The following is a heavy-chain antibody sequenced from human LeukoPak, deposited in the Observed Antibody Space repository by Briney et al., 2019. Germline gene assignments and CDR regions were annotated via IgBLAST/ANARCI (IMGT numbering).Heavy chain of an antibody. CDR2: INHSGSTT. J-gene: IGHJ4*02. Sequence: SETLSLTCAVYGGSFSGYYWSWIRQPPGKGLEWIGEINHSGSTTNYNPSLKNRVTISVDMYKNQFSLKLISVTAADAAVYYCARRRWGYGSGSYDYWGQGTLVTVSS. V-gene: IGHV4-34*01. CDR3: ARRRWGYGSGSYDY. CDR1: GGSFSGYY. D-gene: IGHD3-10*01.